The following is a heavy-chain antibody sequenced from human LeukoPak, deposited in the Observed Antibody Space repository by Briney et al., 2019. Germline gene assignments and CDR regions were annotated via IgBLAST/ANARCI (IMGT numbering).Heavy chain of an antibody. CDR3: ARDKAACWYFDL. J-gene: IGHJ2*01. CDR1: GFTVSSNY. CDR2: IYSGGST. V-gene: IGHV3-53*01. Sequence: GGSLRLSCAASGFTVSSNYMSWVRQAPGKGLEWVSVIYSGGSTYYADSVKGRFTISRDNSKNTLYLQMNSLRAEDTAVYYCARDKAACWYFDLWGRGTLVTVSS. D-gene: IGHD2-15*01.